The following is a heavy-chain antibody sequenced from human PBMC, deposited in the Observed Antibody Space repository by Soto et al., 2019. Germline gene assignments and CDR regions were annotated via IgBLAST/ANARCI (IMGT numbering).Heavy chain of an antibody. CDR2: IAYDGSSK. J-gene: IGHJ4*02. D-gene: IGHD3-22*01. V-gene: IGHV3-30*18. Sequence: QVQLVESGGGVVQPGRSLRLSCAASGFTFSDCGIHWVRQAPGKGLEWVTFIAYDGSSKFYADSVKGRFTISRDNSKNTVYLQMNSLRPEDTAVYYCAKAGYPSRQYDGSGFLDYWGQGTLLSVSS. CDR1: GFTFSDCG. CDR3: AKAGYPSRQYDGSGFLDY.